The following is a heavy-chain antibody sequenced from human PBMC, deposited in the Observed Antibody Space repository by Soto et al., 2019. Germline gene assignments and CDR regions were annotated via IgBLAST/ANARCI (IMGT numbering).Heavy chain of an antibody. D-gene: IGHD3-9*01. CDR3: ARDTYDILTGYPYYFDY. CDR2: ISAYNGNT. Sequence: ASVKVSCKASGYTFTSYGISWVRQAPGQGLEWMGWISAYNGNTNYAQKLQGRVTMTTDTSTSTAYMELRSLRSDDTAVYYCARDTYDILTGYPYYFDYWGQGTLVTVSS. CDR1: GYTFTSYG. J-gene: IGHJ4*02. V-gene: IGHV1-18*01.